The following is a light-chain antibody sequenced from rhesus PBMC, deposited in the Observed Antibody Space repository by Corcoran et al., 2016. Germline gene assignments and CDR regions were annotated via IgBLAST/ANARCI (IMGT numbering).Light chain of an antibody. CDR1: QTVSGF. CDR3: YQHSSGYS. CDR2: GAS. Sequence: QVILTQSPATLSLSPGERATLSCRASQTVSGFLAWYQQKPGQVPRLRLSGASSRATGIPDRFRGSGSWTDFTLTISSLEPEDVGVYHCYQHSSGYSFGQGTKVEIK. V-gene: IGKV3-10*01. J-gene: IGKJ2*01.